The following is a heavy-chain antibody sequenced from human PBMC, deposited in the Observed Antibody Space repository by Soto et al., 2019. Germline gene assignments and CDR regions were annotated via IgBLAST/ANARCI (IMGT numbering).Heavy chain of an antibody. D-gene: IGHD3-10*01. CDR1: GGSITNTSDF. V-gene: IGHV4-39*01. CDR3: ARSRCKTMVQGITWSYVCWFDP. J-gene: IGHJ5*02. CDR2: VYYTGTT. Sequence: QLQLQESGPGLVKPSETLSLTCTVSGGSITNTSDFWGWVRQAPGKGLEWIATVYYTGTTYYNPSLKSRVTISADTSKKQFSLKLSSVTAADTAVYYCARSRCKTMVQGITWSYVCWFDPWGQGTLVSVSS.